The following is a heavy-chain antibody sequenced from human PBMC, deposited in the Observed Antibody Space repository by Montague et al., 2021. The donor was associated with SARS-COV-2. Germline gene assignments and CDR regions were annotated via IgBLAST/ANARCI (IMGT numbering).Heavy chain of an antibody. Sequence: SVKVSCNVSGYPLTQFSMHWVRLAPGKGLEWMGGFDLADGETVYAQKFQGRVTMTEATSTDTAYMELSSLRSDDTAVYYCATSASGWYRFWGQGTLVTVSS. D-gene: IGHD6-19*01. CDR1: GYPLTQFS. CDR2: FDLADGET. V-gene: IGHV1-24*01. CDR3: ATSASGWYRF. J-gene: IGHJ4*02.